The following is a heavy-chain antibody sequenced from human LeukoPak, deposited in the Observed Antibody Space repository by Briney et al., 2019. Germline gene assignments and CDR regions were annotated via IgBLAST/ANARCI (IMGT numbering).Heavy chain of an antibody. Sequence: GGSLRLSCAASGFTVSSKYMSWVRQAPGKGLEWVSIIYSGGSAYYADSVKGRFIISRDNSRNTLYLQMNSLRADDTAVYYCARSDPQGVSGGRVLDVWGQGTTVTVSS. CDR1: GFTVSSKY. CDR3: ARSDPQGVSGGRVLDV. CDR2: IYSGGSA. J-gene: IGHJ6*02. D-gene: IGHD2-15*01. V-gene: IGHV3-66*01.